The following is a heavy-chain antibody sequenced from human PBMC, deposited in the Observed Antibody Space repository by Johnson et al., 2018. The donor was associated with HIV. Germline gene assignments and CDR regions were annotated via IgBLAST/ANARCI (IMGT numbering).Heavy chain of an antibody. Sequence: VQLVESGGGLVQPGGSLRLSCAASGFTFSNYDMHWVRQTAGTRLEWVSGIAATGDTYYPGSVKGRFTVSRENARNSLYLQLNSLRAGDSALYYCARGSYDGDAFDLWGQGTMVTVSS. CDR2: IAATGDT. D-gene: IGHD1-26*01. J-gene: IGHJ3*01. CDR1: GFTFSNYD. V-gene: IGHV3-13*01. CDR3: ARGSYDGDAFDL.